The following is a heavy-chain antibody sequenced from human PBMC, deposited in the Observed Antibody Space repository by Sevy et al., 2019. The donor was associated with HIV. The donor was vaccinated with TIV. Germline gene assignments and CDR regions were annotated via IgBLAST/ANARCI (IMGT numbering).Heavy chain of an antibody. V-gene: IGHV3-23*01. J-gene: IGHJ6*03. CDR3: AKDEYKPSVGDENYYYYYMDV. CDR1: GFTFSSYA. CDR2: ISGSGGST. Sequence: GGSLRLSCAASGFTFSSYAMSWVRQAPGKGLEWVSAISGSGGSTYYADSVKGRFTSSRDNSKNPLYLQMNSLRAEDTAVYYFAKDEYKPSVGDENYYYYYMDVWGKGTTVTVSS. D-gene: IGHD3-16*01.